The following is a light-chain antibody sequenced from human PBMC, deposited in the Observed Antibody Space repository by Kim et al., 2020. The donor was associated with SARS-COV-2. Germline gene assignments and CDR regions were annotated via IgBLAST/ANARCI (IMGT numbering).Light chain of an antibody. V-gene: IGKV3-20*01. CDR3: QLYGTSLRA. CDR2: GAS. Sequence: EIVLTQSPGTLSLSPGERATLSCRASQSVTSSYLAWYQQKPGQPPRLLIYGASNSPTGIPDRFSGSGSGTGFTHTSSRLESEDLVVYYCQLYGTSLRAFGQGAKVDIK. J-gene: IGKJ1*01. CDR1: QSVTSSY.